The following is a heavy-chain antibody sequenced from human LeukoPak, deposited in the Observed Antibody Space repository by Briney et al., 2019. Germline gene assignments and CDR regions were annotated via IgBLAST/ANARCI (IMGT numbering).Heavy chain of an antibody. CDR2: ISHTGGSI. D-gene: IGHD2-15*01. V-gene: IGHV3-11*01. Sequence: GGSLRLSCAASGFTFSDFYMSWIRQAPGKGLELVSYISHTGGSIYYADSVKSRFTISRDNAKNSLYLQMNSLRAEDTAMYYCASGYCSGGSCYWSYWGQGTLVIVSS. CDR3: ASGYCSGGSCYWSY. J-gene: IGHJ4*02. CDR1: GFTFSDFY.